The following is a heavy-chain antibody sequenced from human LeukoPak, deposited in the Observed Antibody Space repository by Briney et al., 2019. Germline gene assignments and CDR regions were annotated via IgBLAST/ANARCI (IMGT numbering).Heavy chain of an antibody. J-gene: IGHJ4*02. V-gene: IGHV3-23*01. CDR1: GFTFSSYA. CDR3: AKQKGYCSGGSCYYSDY. CDR2: LSGSGAST. D-gene: IGHD2-15*01. Sequence: GSLRLSCAASGFTFSSYAMSWVRQAPGKGLEWVSTLSGSGASTSYADSVKGRFTISRDNSKNTLYLQMNSLRAEGTARYYCAKQKGYCSGGSCYYSDYWGQGTLVTVSS.